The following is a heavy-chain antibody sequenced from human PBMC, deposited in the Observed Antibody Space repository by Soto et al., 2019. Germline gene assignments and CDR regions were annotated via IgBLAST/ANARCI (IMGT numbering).Heavy chain of an antibody. V-gene: IGHV4-39*01. J-gene: IGHJ6*03. Sequence: SETLSLTCTVSGGSISSSSYYWGWIRQPPGKGLEWIGSIYYSGSTYYNPSLKSRVTISVDTSKNQFSLKLSSVTAADTAVYYCARRTSDTVPWRNYMDVWGKGTTVTVSS. CDR1: GGSISSSSYY. CDR3: ARRTSDTVPWRNYMDV. CDR2: IYYSGST. D-gene: IGHD5-18*01.